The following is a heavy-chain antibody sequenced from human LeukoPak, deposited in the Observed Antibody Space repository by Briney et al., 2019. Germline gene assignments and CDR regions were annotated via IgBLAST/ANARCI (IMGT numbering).Heavy chain of an antibody. D-gene: IGHD1-26*01. CDR3: ARELRWDEH. V-gene: IGHV1-8*01. Sequence: ASVKVSCKASGYTFTSYDINWVRQATGQGLEWMGYMNPNSGNTVYAQRFQGGVTLTSDTSMSTVYMELSSLRSEDTAMYYCARELRWDEHWGQGTLVTVSS. J-gene: IGHJ4*02. CDR1: GYTFTSYD. CDR2: MNPNSGNT.